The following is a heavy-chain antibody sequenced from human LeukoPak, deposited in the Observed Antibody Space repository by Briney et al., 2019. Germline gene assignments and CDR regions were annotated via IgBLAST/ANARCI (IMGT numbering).Heavy chain of an antibody. CDR2: INHSGST. V-gene: IGHV4-39*07. D-gene: IGHD2-2*01. J-gene: IGHJ3*02. Sequence: SETLSLTCTVSGGSISSSSYYWGWIRQPPGKGLEWIGEINHSGSTNYNPSLKSRVTISVDTSKNQFSLKLSSVTAADTAVYYCARGRFDIVVVPAATAAFDIWGQGTMVTVSS. CDR3: ARGRFDIVVVPAATAAFDI. CDR1: GGSISSSSYY.